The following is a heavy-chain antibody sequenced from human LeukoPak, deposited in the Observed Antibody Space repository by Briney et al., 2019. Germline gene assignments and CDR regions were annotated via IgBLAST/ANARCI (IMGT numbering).Heavy chain of an antibody. D-gene: IGHD3-22*01. J-gene: IGHJ4*02. CDR1: GFTFSSYA. CDR2: ISGSGGST. Sequence: HPGGSLRLSCAASGFTFSSYAMSWVRQAPGKGLEWVSAISGSGGSTYYADSVKGRFTISRDNSKNTLYLQMNSLRAEDTAVYYCAKHYCDSKSELGYWGQGTLVTVSS. CDR3: AKHYCDSKSELGY. V-gene: IGHV3-23*01.